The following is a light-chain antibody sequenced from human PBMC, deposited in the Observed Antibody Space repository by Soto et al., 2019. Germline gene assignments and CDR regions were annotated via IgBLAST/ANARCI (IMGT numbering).Light chain of an antibody. CDR1: QNISKY. J-gene: IGKJ1*01. CDR2: SVS. CDR3: QQSYSTAWT. V-gene: IGKV1-39*01. Sequence: DIQMTQSPSSLSASVGDRVTITCRASQNISKYLNWYQQRAGKAPNLLIYSVSTLESWVPSRFSGSGSVTDFTLTVSSLQPEDFGSYYCQQSYSTAWTFGQGTRVDIK.